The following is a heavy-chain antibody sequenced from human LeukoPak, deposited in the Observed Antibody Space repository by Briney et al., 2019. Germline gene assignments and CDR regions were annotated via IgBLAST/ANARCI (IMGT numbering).Heavy chain of an antibody. V-gene: IGHV5-51*01. CDR3: ARHINWAFDY. J-gene: IGHJ4*02. D-gene: IGHD7-27*01. Sequence: GESLKISCKGSGYSFINNWIGWVRQMPGKGLEWMAIIYPGGSNTIHSPSFQGQVTISADKSISTAYLQWSSLKASDTAMYYCARHINWAFDYWGQGILVTVSS. CDR2: IYPGGSNT. CDR1: GYSFINNW.